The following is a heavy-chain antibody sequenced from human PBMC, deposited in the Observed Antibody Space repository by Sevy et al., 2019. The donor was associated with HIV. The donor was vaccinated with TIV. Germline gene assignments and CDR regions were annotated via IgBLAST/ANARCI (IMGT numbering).Heavy chain of an antibody. CDR1: EFPFSNFA. D-gene: IGHD2-8*02. CDR3: AKRRVQSGLSGGGANYGMDV. J-gene: IGHJ6*02. Sequence: GGSLRLSCAASEFPFSNFAMSWVRQAPGKGLEWVSTLIGGGSRTYYADSVTGRFIISRDNSRNTLYLQMNSLRAEDTAIYYCAKRRVQSGLSGGGANYGMDVCGQGTTVTVSS. V-gene: IGHV3-23*01. CDR2: LIGGGSRT.